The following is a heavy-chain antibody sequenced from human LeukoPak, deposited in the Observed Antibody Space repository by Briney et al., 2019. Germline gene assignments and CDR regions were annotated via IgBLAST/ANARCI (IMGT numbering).Heavy chain of an antibody. Sequence: GESLKISCKGSGYSFTSYWIGWVRQMPGRGLEWMGIIYPGDSETRYSPSFQGQVTISADKSISTAYLQWGSLKASDTAMYYCARYNTVVRGDYWGQGTLVTVSS. D-gene: IGHD4-23*01. CDR2: IYPGDSET. J-gene: IGHJ4*02. CDR3: ARYNTVVRGDY. CDR1: GYSFTSYW. V-gene: IGHV5-51*01.